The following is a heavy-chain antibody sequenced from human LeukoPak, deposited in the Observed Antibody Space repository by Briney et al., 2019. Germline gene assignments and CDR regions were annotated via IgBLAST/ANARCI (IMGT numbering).Heavy chain of an antibody. CDR1: GGSFSGYY. D-gene: IGHD6-13*01. CDR2: IHYSGST. CDR3: ARFVGSSWLAFDI. J-gene: IGHJ3*02. Sequence: SETLSLTCAVYGGSFSGYYWSWIQQPPGKGLECIGYIHYSGSTNYNPSLKSRVTISKDTSKNQFSLKLNSVIAADTALYYCARFVGSSWLAFDIWGQGTMVTVSS. V-gene: IGHV4-59*01.